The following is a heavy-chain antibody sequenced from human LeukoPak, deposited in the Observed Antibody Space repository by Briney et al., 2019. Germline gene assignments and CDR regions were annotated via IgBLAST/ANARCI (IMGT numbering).Heavy chain of an antibody. J-gene: IGHJ4*02. V-gene: IGHV4-59*12. Sequence: PSETLSLTCTVSGGSISSYYWSWIRQPPGKGLEWIGYIYHSGSTYYNPSLKSRVTISVDRSKNQFSLKLSSVTAADTAVYYCARATTVTTFLDYWGQGTLVTVSS. CDR2: IYHSGST. D-gene: IGHD4-17*01. CDR1: GGSISSYY. CDR3: ARATTVTTFLDY.